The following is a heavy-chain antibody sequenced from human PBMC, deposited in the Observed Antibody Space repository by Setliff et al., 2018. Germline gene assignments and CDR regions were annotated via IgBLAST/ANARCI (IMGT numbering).Heavy chain of an antibody. V-gene: IGHV7-4-1*02. J-gene: IGHJ6*03. CDR2: INTNTGNP. CDR3: ARGGEIITIFGVITPDYYYYMDV. D-gene: IGHD3-3*01. Sequence: ASVKVSCKASKYTFNSYAMNWVRQAPGQGLEWMGWINTNTGNPTYAQGFTGRFVYSLDTSVSTAYLQISSLKAEDTAVYYCARGGEIITIFGVITPDYYYYMDVWGTGTTVTVSS. CDR1: KYTFNSYA.